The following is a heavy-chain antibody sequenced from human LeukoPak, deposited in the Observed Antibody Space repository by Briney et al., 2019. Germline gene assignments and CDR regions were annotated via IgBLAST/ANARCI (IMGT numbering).Heavy chain of an antibody. J-gene: IGHJ4*02. CDR2: IKQDGSEK. V-gene: IGHV3-7*01. CDR3: ARDNRDFWSGYYYFDY. CDR1: GFTFSTYW. D-gene: IGHD3-3*01. Sequence: PGGSLRLPCTTSGFTFSTYWMSWVRQAPGRGLEWVANIKQDGSEKYYVDSVKGRFTISRDNAKNSLYLQMNSVRAEDTAVYYCARDNRDFWSGYYYFDYWGQGSLVTVSS.